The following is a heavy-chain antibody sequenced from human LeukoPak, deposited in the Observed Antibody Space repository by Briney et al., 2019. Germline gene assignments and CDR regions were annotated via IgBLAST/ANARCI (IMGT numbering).Heavy chain of an antibody. CDR2: ISTSGRTI. CDR1: GFTFSDDY. J-gene: IGHJ4*02. CDR3: ARDPYHDYYFDY. Sequence: PGGSLRLSCAASGFTFSDDYVHWIRRAPGKGLEWISFISTSGRTIHYADSVKGRFTISRDNAKNSLYLQMNSLRAEDTAVYYCARDPYHDYYFDYWGQGTLVTVSS. D-gene: IGHD2-2*01. V-gene: IGHV3-11*01.